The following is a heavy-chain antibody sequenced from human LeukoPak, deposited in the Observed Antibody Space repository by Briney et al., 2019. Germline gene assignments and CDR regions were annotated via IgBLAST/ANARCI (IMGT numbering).Heavy chain of an antibody. J-gene: IGHJ4*02. CDR3: AKGLSVVVVAATDY. CDR2: ISGSGGST. CDR1: GFTFSSYA. Sequence: PGWSLRLSCAASGFTFSSYAMSWVRQAPGKGLEWVSAISGSGGSTYYADSVKGRFTISRDNSKNTLYLQMNSLRAEDTAVYYCAKGLSVVVVAATDYWGQGTLVTVSS. V-gene: IGHV3-23*01. D-gene: IGHD2-15*01.